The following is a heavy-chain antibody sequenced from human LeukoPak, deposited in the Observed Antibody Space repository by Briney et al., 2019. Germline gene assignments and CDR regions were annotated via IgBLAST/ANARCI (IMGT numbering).Heavy chain of an antibody. J-gene: IGHJ4*02. CDR2: TSAYNGNT. Sequence: APVKVSCKASGYTFTSYGISWVRQAPGQGLEWMGWTSAYNGNTNYAQKLQGRVTMTTDTSTSTAYMELRSLRSDDTAVYYCARRGYYDSSGYSDYWGQGTLVTVSS. D-gene: IGHD3-22*01. CDR1: GYTFTSYG. CDR3: ARRGYYDSSGYSDY. V-gene: IGHV1-18*01.